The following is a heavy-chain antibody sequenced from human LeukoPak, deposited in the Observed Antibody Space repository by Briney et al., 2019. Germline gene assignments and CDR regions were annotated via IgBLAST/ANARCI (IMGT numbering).Heavy chain of an antibody. CDR2: INPSGGST. CDR3: ARGLYGDSRGTAGILNY. Sequence: ASVKVSCKASGYTFTSYYMHWVRQAPGQGLEWMGIINPSGGSTSYAQKFQGRVTMTRDTSTSTVYMELSSLRSEDTAVYYCARGLYGDSRGTAGILNYWGQGTLVTVSS. J-gene: IGHJ4*02. V-gene: IGHV1-46*01. D-gene: IGHD4-17*01. CDR1: GYTFTSYY.